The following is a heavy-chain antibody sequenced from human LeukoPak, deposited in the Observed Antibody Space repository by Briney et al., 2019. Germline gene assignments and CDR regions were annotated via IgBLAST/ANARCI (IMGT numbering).Heavy chain of an antibody. V-gene: IGHV1-2*02. CDR3: ARPFIETPSLGALDY. Sequence: GASVKVSCKAPGYTFTDYYMHWVRQAPGQGLEWMGWINPDSGGTNYAQNFQGRVTMTRDTSISTAYMELSRLRSDDTAVYYCARPFIETPSLGALDYWGQGTLVTVSS. CDR1: GYTFTDYY. J-gene: IGHJ4*02. CDR2: INPDSGGT. D-gene: IGHD4-23*01.